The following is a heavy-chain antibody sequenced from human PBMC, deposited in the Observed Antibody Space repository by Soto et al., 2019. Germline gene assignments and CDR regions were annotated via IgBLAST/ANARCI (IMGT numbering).Heavy chain of an antibody. D-gene: IGHD3-22*01. Sequence: PGGSLRLAWAASGFSFSSYGMHWVRQAPGKGLEWVAVISYDGSNKYYADSVKGRFTISRDNSKNTLYLQMNSLRAEDTAVYYCAKANSRLDYYDSDAFDIRGQGTMVTVSS. CDR2: ISYDGSNK. CDR3: AKANSRLDYYDSDAFDI. CDR1: GFSFSSYG. J-gene: IGHJ3*02. V-gene: IGHV3-30*18.